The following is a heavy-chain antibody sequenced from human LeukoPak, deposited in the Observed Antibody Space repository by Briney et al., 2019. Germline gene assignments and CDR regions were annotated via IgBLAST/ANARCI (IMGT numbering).Heavy chain of an antibody. Sequence: PGGSLRLSCAASGFTFSSYWMHWVRQAPGKGLVWVSRINSDGSSTSYADSVKGRFTISRDNAKNTLYLQMNSLRAEDTAVYYCARDDSSGYYHDAFDIWGQGTMVTVSS. J-gene: IGHJ3*02. CDR2: INSDGSST. CDR1: GFTFSSYW. CDR3: ARDDSSGYYHDAFDI. D-gene: IGHD3-22*01. V-gene: IGHV3-74*01.